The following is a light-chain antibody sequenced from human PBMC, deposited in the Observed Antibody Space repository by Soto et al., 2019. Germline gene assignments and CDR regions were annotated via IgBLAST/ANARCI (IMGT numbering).Light chain of an antibody. V-gene: IGKV3-11*01. CDR2: DAA. CDR1: QSVSSY. CDR3: QQRSNWPPLFT. J-gene: IGKJ3*01. Sequence: EIVLTQSPATLSLSPGERATLSCRASQSVSSYLAWYQQKPGQAPRLLIYDAANRAPGIPARFSGSGSGTDFTLTLSSRWPEVFAVYYCQQRSNWPPLFTFGPGTKVDIK.